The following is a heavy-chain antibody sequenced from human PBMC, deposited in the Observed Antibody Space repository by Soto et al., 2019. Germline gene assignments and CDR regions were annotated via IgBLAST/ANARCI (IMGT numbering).Heavy chain of an antibody. D-gene: IGHD6-19*01. Sequence: SSTXSLTCSVSVCSIISGCHYLSWIRQHPGKGLEFIGYISYGGTAYYNPSLKSRLTLSIDKAENQFSLKLRSVTVADTAVYYCADANMGVAVKNWLETWGQGTLVNVYS. CDR1: VCSIISGCHY. J-gene: IGHJ5*01. V-gene: IGHV4-31*03. CDR2: ISYGGTA. CDR3: ADANMGVAVKNWLET.